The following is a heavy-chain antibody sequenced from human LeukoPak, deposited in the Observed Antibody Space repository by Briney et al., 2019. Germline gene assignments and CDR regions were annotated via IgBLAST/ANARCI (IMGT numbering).Heavy chain of an antibody. D-gene: IGHD1-26*01. J-gene: IGHJ4*02. CDR2: IHTSGAS. CDR1: GASISNYY. V-gene: IGHV4-4*09. Sequence: SETLSLTCTVSGASISNYYWSCIRQPPEKGLEWMGHIHTSGASRYYPSLESRLTLSIDTSSNHLTLKLTSVTASDTSVYFCARLGSYHDFWGQGALVTVSS. CDR3: ARLGSYHDF.